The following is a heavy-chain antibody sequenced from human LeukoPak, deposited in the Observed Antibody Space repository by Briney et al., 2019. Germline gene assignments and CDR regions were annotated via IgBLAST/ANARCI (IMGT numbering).Heavy chain of an antibody. CDR2: ISGSGGST. V-gene: IGHV3-23*01. CDR1: GFTFSSYG. CDR3: AKSHCSGGSCYYGRLEY. J-gene: IGHJ4*02. D-gene: IGHD2-15*01. Sequence: GSLRLSCAVSGFTFSSYGMSWVRQAPGKGPEWVSVISGSGGSTYYADSVKGRFTISRDNSKNTLDLQMNSLRAEDTAVYYRAKSHCSGGSCYYGRLEYWGQGTLVTVSS.